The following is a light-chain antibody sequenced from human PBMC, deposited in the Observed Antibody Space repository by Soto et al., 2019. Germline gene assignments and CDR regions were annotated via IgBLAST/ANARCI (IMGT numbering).Light chain of an antibody. CDR3: QQYHTDSRAWT. J-gene: IGKJ1*01. V-gene: IGKV1D-16*01. Sequence: DIQMTQLPSSMSASVGDRVTISCRASQGISRWLAWYHQKPGKAPNLLIYSASTLHSGVPSRFSGSGSGTDFTLTISSLQPEDFGTYFCQQYHTDSRAWTFGQGTEVEIK. CDR1: QGISRW. CDR2: SAS.